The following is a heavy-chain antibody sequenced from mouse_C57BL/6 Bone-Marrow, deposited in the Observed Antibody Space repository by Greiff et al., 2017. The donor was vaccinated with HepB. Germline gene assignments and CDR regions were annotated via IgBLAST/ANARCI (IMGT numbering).Heavy chain of an antibody. CDR1: GYTFTSYW. Sequence: VQLQQPGAELVKPGASVKLSCKASGYTFTSYWMHWVKQRPGQGLEWIGMIHPNSGSTNYNAKFKSKATLTVDKSSSTTYMQLSSLTSEDSSVYYCARSHYAMDYWGQGTSVTVSS. V-gene: IGHV1-64*01. J-gene: IGHJ4*01. CDR3: ARSHYAMDY. CDR2: IHPNSGST.